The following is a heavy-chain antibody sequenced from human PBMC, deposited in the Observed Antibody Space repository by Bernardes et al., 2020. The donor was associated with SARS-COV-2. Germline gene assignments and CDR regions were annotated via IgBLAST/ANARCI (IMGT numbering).Heavy chain of an antibody. D-gene: IGHD6-25*01. Sequence: GGSLRLSCEASGFTFGRYWMTWVRQAPGKGLEWVANIKEDGREQYYVDSVKGRFTTSRDNGKNSLFLQMNSLRADDTAVYYCARTPVGHNSERHEYWGPGTLVTVSS. CDR2: IKEDGREQ. CDR1: GFTFGRYW. J-gene: IGHJ4*02. CDR3: ARTPVGHNSERHEY. V-gene: IGHV3-7*03.